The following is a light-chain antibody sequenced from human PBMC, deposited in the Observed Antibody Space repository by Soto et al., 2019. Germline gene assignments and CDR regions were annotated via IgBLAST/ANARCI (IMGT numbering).Light chain of an antibody. CDR2: EVT. J-gene: IGLJ1*01. V-gene: IGLV2-8*01. CDR1: SSDVGCYNF. CDR3: SSYADSNHYV. Sequence: QSALPQPPSASESPGKTATISCTGTSSDVGCYNFVSCYQQHPGKAPKLIIYEVTKRPSGVPDRFSGSKSGNTASLTVSGLQTEDEADYYCSSYADSNHYVFGSGTKVTVL.